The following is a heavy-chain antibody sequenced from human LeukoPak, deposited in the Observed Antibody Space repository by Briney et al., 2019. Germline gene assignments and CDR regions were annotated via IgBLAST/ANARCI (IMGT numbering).Heavy chain of an antibody. J-gene: IGHJ3*02. CDR1: GGSFSGYY. CDR3: ARGSNHPMPRSINAFDI. V-gene: IGHV4-34*01. Sequence: PSETLSLTCAVYGGSFSGYYWSWIRQPPGKGLEWIGEINHSGSTNYNPSLKSRVTISVDTSKNQFSLKLSSVTAADTAVYYCARGSNHPMPRSINAFDIWGQGTMVTVSS. CDR2: INHSGST. D-gene: IGHD2-2*01.